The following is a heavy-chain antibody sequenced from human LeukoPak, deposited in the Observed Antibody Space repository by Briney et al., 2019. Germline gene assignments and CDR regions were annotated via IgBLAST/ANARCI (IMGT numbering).Heavy chain of an antibody. V-gene: IGHV1-8*01. CDR2: MNPNSGNT. J-gene: IGHJ4*02. D-gene: IGHD6-13*01. CDR1: GYTFASYD. CDR3: ARAGGIAAAGTD. Sequence: ASVKVSCKASGYTFASYDINWVRQATGQGLEWMGWMNPNSGNTGYAQKFQGRVTMTRNTSISTAYMELSSLRSEDTAVYYSARAGGIAAAGTDWGQGTLVTVSS.